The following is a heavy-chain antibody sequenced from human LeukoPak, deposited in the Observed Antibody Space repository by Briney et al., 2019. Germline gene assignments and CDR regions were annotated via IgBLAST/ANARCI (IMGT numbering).Heavy chain of an antibody. Sequence: GGSLRLSCVDSGFTFNTYAMGWVRQSPGRGLEWVSSIKGGGGDPFYADSVKGRFTISRDNSKNTLFLQLNSLRAEGSAVYYCAQGGHDFNPFYCWGQGTLVTVSS. CDR3: AQGGHDFNPFYC. J-gene: IGHJ4*02. CDR2: IKGGGGDP. D-gene: IGHD2-21*02. V-gene: IGHV3-23*01. CDR1: GFTFNTYA.